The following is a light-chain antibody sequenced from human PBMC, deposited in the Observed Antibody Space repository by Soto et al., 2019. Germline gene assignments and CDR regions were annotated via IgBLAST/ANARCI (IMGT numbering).Light chain of an antibody. Sequence: QSALTQPASVYGSPGQSITISCTGTISDVGGYNYVSWYQHHPGKAPNLLMYEVFNRPSGVSNRFSGSRSGNTASLTISGLQADDEADYYCTSYASTSTYVVFGGGTKLTVL. CDR2: EVF. V-gene: IGLV2-14*01. J-gene: IGLJ2*01. CDR1: ISDVGGYNY. CDR3: TSYASTSTYVV.